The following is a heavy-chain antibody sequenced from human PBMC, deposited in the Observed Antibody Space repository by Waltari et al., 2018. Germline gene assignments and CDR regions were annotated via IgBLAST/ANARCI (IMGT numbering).Heavy chain of an antibody. D-gene: IGHD3-3*01. V-gene: IGHV4-34*01. CDR3: ARGFYRRAPSIFGVVIGDKFDY. CDR2: INHSGST. J-gene: IGHJ4*02. Sequence: QVQLQQWGAGLLKPSETLSLTCAVYGGSFSGYYWSWIRQPPGKGLEWIGEINHSGSTNYNPSLKSRVTISVDTSKNQFSLKLSSVTAADTAVYYCARGFYRRAPSIFGVVIGDKFDYWGQGTLVTVSS. CDR1: GGSFSGYY.